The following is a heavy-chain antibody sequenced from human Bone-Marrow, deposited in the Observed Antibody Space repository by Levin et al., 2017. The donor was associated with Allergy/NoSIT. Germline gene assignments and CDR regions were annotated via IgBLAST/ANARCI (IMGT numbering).Heavy chain of an antibody. J-gene: IGHJ6*03. V-gene: IGHV1-2*02. CDR2: INPDSDVT. CDR1: GYTFTGYY. Sequence: ASVKVSCKASGYTFTGYYIHWVRQAPGQGPEWMGRINPDSDVTDYAPKFRGRVTMTADTSINTAYMELSSLRSDDTAVYFCARDAEGVVALKYYYYYMDVWGRGTTVTVSS. CDR3: ARDAEGVVALKYYYYYMDV. D-gene: IGHD2-15*01.